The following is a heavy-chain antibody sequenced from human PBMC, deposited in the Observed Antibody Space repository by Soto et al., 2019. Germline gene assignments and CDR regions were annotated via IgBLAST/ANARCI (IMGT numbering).Heavy chain of an antibody. CDR3: ARDRGYNGLGGLDH. CDR2: IIPFFGTT. J-gene: IGHJ5*02. V-gene: IGHV1-69*18. Sequence: QVQVVQSGAEVRKPGSSVKVSCKASGGTFSSHGVGWVRQAPGQGLEWMGKIIPFFGTTNYAQKFQGRVTITADEYKSTVYLEVSSLTSEDKAISYCARDRGYNGLGGLDHWGHGTLVTVSS. D-gene: IGHD1-1*01. CDR1: GGTFSSHG.